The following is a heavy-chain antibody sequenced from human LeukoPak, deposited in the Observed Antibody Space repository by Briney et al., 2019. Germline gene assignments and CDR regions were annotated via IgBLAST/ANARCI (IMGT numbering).Heavy chain of an antibody. Sequence: ASVKVSCKASGYTFTDYNMHWVRQAPGQGLEWMGRINPNSGGTNYAQKFQGRVTMTRDTSISTAYMEQSRLRSDDTAVYYCARESGRYYFDYWGQGTLVTVSS. V-gene: IGHV1-2*06. D-gene: IGHD1-26*01. CDR3: ARESGRYYFDY. CDR1: GYTFTDYN. CDR2: INPNSGGT. J-gene: IGHJ4*02.